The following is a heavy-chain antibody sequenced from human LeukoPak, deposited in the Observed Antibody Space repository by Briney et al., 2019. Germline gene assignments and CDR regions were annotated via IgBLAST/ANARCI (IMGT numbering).Heavy chain of an antibody. CDR2: IISSGGVT. J-gene: IGHJ6*03. CDR3: ARHGANYYYYYMDV. D-gene: IGHD3-16*01. V-gene: IGHV3-23*01. Sequence: GGSLRLSCAASGFAFSSYAMSWVRQAPGKGLEWVSSIISSGGVTYYADSLKGRFTISRDNSKNTVYLQMNSLRAEDTAVYYCARHGANYYYYYMDVWGKGTTVTVSS. CDR1: GFAFSSYA.